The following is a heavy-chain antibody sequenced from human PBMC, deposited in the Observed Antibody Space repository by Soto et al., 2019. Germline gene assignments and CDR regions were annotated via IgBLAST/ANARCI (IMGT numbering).Heavy chain of an antibody. CDR2: IWYDGSNK. Sequence: QVQLVESGGGVVQPGRSLRLSCAASGFTFSRYGMHWVRQAPGKGLEWVAVIWYDGSNKYYADSVKGRFTISRDNSKNTLYLQMNSLRAEDTAVYYCARWRIAAAGYYGMDVWGQGTTVTVSS. V-gene: IGHV3-33*01. J-gene: IGHJ6*02. D-gene: IGHD6-13*01. CDR3: ARWRIAAAGYYGMDV. CDR1: GFTFSRYG.